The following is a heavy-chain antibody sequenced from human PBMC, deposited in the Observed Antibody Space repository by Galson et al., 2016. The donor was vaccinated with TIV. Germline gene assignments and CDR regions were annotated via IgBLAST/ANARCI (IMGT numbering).Heavy chain of an antibody. CDR2: IYDSGTT. J-gene: IGHJ1*01. D-gene: IGHD1-26*01. Sequence: TLSLTCNVSGGSISSGAYHWSWIRQHPGKALEWIGNIYDSGTTYYNPSLQSRVTISVDTSRNQFSLKLSSVTAADTAVYYCARWAETGSYYDYFQHWGQGTLVTVSS. V-gene: IGHV4-31*03. CDR3: ARWAETGSYYDYFQH. CDR1: GGSISSGAYH.